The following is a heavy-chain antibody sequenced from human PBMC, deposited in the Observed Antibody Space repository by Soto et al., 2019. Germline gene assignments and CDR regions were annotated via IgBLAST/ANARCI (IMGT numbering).Heavy chain of an antibody. CDR3: ARVNYYGSGSYQDFFYFYALDV. Sequence: ASVKVSCKTSGYTFSTYDINWVRQAPGQGLEWMGWMNPNSGDTGYAQKFLGRLTMTRDSSIRTVYMELSSLSSEDTAVYYCARVNYYGSGSYQDFFYFYALDVWGQGTTVTVSS. CDR2: MNPNSGDT. CDR1: GYTFSTYD. J-gene: IGHJ6*02. V-gene: IGHV1-8*01. D-gene: IGHD3-10*01.